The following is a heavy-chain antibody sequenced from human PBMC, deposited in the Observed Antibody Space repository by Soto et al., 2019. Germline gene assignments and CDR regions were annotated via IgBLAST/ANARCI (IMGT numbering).Heavy chain of an antibody. CDR3: AKHGGTINY. V-gene: IGHV3-23*01. CDR1: GFTFSNNA. CDR2: ISGSGETT. D-gene: IGHD3-16*01. Sequence: EVQLLESGGGLVQPGGSLRLSCAASGFTFSNNAMSWVRQAPGKGLEWVSVISGSGETTNYADSVKGRFTISRDNSQDTLYLQMNSLRAEDTAVYHCAKHGGTINYWGQGSLVTVSS. J-gene: IGHJ4*02.